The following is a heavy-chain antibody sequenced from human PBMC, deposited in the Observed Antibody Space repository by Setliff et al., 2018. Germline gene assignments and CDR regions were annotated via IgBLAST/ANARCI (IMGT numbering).Heavy chain of an antibody. CDR2: INAGNGDT. CDR1: GYTFTSYG. J-gene: IGHJ6*03. Sequence: ASVKVSCKASGYTFTSYGISWVRQAPGQGLEWMGWINAGNGDTKYSQDFQGRVTITRDTSASTAYMDLSSLRSDDMAVYYCARGRPTANPYYYYYMDVWGKGTTVTVS. D-gene: IGHD4-4*01. CDR3: ARGRPTANPYYYYYMDV. V-gene: IGHV1-18*03.